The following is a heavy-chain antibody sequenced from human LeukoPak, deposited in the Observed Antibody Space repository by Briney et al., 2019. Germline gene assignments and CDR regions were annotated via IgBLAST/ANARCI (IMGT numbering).Heavy chain of an antibody. CDR3: AREVDAFDI. CDR2: INPHSGGT. Sequence: ASVRVSCTASVYTFTPYYMHWVRQAPGQGLEWMGWINPHSGGTNFAQKFQGRVTMTRDTSSSTAYMELSRLRSDDTAVYYCAREVDAFDIWGQGTMVTVSS. J-gene: IGHJ3*02. V-gene: IGHV1-2*02. CDR1: VYTFTPYY.